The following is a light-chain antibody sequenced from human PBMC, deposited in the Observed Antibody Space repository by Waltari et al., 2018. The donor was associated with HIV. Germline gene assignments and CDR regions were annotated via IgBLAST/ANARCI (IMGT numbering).Light chain of an antibody. CDR3: AAWDDSLSGPRV. J-gene: IGLJ3*02. V-gene: IGLV1-47*01. CDR2: RNN. Sequence: QSVLTQPPSASGTPGQRVTISCSGSSSNIGSNYVYCYQQLPGTAPKLLIYRNNQRPSGVPDRFSGSKSGTSASLAISGLRSEDEADYYCAAWDDSLSGPRVFGGGTKLTVL. CDR1: SSNIGSNY.